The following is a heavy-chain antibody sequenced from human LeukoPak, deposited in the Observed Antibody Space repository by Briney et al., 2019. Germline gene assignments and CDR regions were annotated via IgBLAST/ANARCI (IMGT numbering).Heavy chain of an antibody. V-gene: IGHV1-69*05. CDR1: GGTFSSYA. CDR3: ARVITGTTVWFDP. CDR2: IIPIFGTA. Sequence: SVKVSCKASGGTFSSYAISWVRQAPGQGLEWMGGIIPIFGTANYAQKLQGRVTMTTDTSTSTAYMELGSLRSDDTAVYYCARVITGTTVWFDPWGRGTLVTVSS. D-gene: IGHD1-7*01. J-gene: IGHJ5*02.